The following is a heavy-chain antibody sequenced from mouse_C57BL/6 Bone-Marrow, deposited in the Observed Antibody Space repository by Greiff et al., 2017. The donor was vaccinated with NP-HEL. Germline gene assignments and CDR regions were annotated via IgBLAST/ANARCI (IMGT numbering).Heavy chain of an antibody. Sequence: VQLVESGAELARPGASVKLSCKASGYTFTSYGISWVKQRTGQGLEWIGEIYPRSGNTYYNEKFKGKATLTADKSSSTAYMELRSLTSEDSAVYFCARSRTGTTWFAYWGQGTLVTVSA. V-gene: IGHV1-81*01. CDR1: GYTFTSYG. CDR3: ARSRTGTTWFAY. J-gene: IGHJ3*01. CDR2: IYPRSGNT. D-gene: IGHD4-1*01.